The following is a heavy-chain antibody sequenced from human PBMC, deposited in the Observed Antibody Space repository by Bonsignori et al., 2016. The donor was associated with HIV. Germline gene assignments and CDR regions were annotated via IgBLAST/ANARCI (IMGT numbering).Heavy chain of an antibody. J-gene: IGHJ4*02. D-gene: IGHD4-17*01. CDR2: IYSGGSST. CDR3: AKESYGDYGDGGYFDS. V-gene: IGHV3-23*03. Sequence: VRQAPGKGLEWVSVIYSGGSSTYYGDSMKGRFTISRDNSKNTLYLQMNSLRADDTAVYYCAKESYGDYGDGGYFDSWGQGTLVTVSS.